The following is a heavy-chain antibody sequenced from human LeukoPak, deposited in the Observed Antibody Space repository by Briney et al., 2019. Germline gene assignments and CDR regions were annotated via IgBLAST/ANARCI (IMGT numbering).Heavy chain of an antibody. D-gene: IGHD2-21*01. CDR2: IYYSGST. Sequence: SETLSLTCTVSGGSISSYYWSWIRQPPGKGLEWIGYIYYSGSTNYNPSLKSRVTISVDTSKNQFSLKLSSVTAADTAVYYCASKGVGDWDAFDIWGQGTMVTVSS. CDR1: GGSISSYY. CDR3: ASKGVGDWDAFDI. V-gene: IGHV4-59*01. J-gene: IGHJ3*02.